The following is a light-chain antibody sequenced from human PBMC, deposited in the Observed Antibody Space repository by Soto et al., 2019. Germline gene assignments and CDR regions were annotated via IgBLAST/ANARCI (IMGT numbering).Light chain of an antibody. Sequence: DIQMTQSPSSLSASVGDRVTITCRASQSISSYLNWYQQKPGKAPKLLIYAASTLQSGVPSRFSGSGSGTEFTLTISSLQPEDFATYYCRQLNSYPLTFGGGTKVDIK. CDR3: RQLNSYPLT. CDR2: AAS. CDR1: QSISSY. V-gene: IGKV1-9*01. J-gene: IGKJ4*01.